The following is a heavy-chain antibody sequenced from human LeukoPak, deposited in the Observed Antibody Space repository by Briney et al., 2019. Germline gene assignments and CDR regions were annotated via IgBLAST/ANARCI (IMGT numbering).Heavy chain of an antibody. CDR3: AKGSSGWYEDY. V-gene: IGHV3-30*18. J-gene: IGHJ4*02. CDR1: GFTFSSYG. D-gene: IGHD6-19*01. CDR2: ISYDGSNK. Sequence: GGSLRLSCAAAGFTFSSYGMHWVRQAPGKGLEWVAVISYDGSNKYYADSVKGRFTIDRDNSKNTLYLQMNSLRAEDTAVYYRAKGSSGWYEDYWGQGTLVTVSS.